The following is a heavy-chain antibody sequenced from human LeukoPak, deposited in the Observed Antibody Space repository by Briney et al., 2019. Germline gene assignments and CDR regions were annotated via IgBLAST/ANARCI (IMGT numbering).Heavy chain of an antibody. CDR2: IYTGGTT. D-gene: IGHD6-19*01. CDR3: ARQQWGRNFDY. Sequence: ASETLSLTCTVSGGSISSYYWSWIRQPAGKGLEWIGRIYTGGTTNYKPSLKSRVTMSVDTSKNQFSLKLSSVTAADTAVYYCARQQWGRNFDYWGQGTLVTVSS. V-gene: IGHV4-4*07. J-gene: IGHJ4*02. CDR1: GGSISSYY.